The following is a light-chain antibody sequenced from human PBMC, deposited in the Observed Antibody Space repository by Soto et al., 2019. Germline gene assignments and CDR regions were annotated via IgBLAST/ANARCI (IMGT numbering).Light chain of an antibody. J-gene: IGLJ3*02. CDR3: QTWVTGSWV. CDR1: SGHSSYA. V-gene: IGLV4-69*01. Sequence: QLVLTQPPSASASLGASVKFTCTLSSGHSSYAIAWHQQRPEKGPRYLMKLNNDGSHTKGDGIPDRFSGSSSGAECYLTISSLQSEDEADYYCQTWVTGSWVFGGGTKLTVL. CDR2: LNNDGSH.